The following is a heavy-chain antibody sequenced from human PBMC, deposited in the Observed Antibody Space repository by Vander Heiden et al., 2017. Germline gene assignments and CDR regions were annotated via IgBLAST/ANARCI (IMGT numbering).Heavy chain of an antibody. CDR3: AKDSGYYYGSGSYGA. J-gene: IGHJ4*02. V-gene: IGHV3-9*01. CDR1: GFPFDDSA. Sequence: EVQLVESGGGLVQPGRSLRLSWAASGFPFDDSALPLVRHPPGKGLEWVSGISWNSCSIGYADSVKGRFTISRDNAKNSLYLQMNSLRAEDTALYYCAKDSGYYYGSGSYGAWGQGTLVTVSS. D-gene: IGHD3-10*01. CDR2: ISWNSCSI.